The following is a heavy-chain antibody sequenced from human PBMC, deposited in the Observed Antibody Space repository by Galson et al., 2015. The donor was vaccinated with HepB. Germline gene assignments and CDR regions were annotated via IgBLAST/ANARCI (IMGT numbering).Heavy chain of an antibody. D-gene: IGHD4-11*01. Sequence: SLRLSCAASGFTFSDYYMSWIRQAPGKGLEWISYISRTSGYTKYADSVKGRFTISRDNAKNSLYLQMNSLRAVDSAVYFCARGGPLQPFDYWGQGTLLTVSS. CDR2: ISRTSGYT. CDR1: GFTFSDYY. J-gene: IGHJ4*02. V-gene: IGHV3-11*05. CDR3: ARGGPLQPFDY.